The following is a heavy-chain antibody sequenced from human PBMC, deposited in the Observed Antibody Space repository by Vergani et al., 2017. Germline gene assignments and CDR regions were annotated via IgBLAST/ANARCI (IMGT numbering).Heavy chain of an antibody. V-gene: IGHV4-31*03. Sequence: QVQLQESGPGLVKPSKTLSLTCTVSGGSISSGGYYWSWIRQHPGKGLEWIGYIYYSGSTYYNPSLKSRVTISVDTSKNQFSLKLSSVTAADTAVYYCARSSHYSSTSCYWFDNWGQGTLVTVSS. CDR3: ARSSHYSSTSCYWFDN. J-gene: IGHJ4*02. D-gene: IGHD2-2*01. CDR2: IYYSGST. CDR1: GGSISSGGYY.